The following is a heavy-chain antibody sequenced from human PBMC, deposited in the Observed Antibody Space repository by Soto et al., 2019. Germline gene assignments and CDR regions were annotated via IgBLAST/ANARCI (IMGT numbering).Heavy chain of an antibody. CDR3: ARVGDTAMVFYYYYGMDV. V-gene: IGHV3-30-3*01. CDR1: GFTFSSYA. CDR2: ISYDGSNK. J-gene: IGHJ6*02. Sequence: QVQLVESGGGVVQPGRSLRLSCAASGFTFSSYAMHWVRQAPGKGLEWVAVISYDGSNKYYADSVKGRFTISRDNSKNTLYLQMNSLRAEDTAVYYCARVGDTAMVFYYYYGMDVWGQGTTVTVSS. D-gene: IGHD5-18*01.